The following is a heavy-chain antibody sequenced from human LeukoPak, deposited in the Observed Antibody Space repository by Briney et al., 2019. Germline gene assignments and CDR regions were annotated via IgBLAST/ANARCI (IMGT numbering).Heavy chain of an antibody. J-gene: IGHJ4*02. CDR2: INANTGNP. CDR1: GYTFTNYA. D-gene: IGHD6-13*01. CDR3: ARGDTGPTYNSNWYETDY. Sequence: ASVKVSCKASGYTFTNYAINWVRQAPGKGPEWMGWINANTGNPTYALGFTGRFVLSLDTSVSTAYLQISSLKAEDTAVYYCARGDTGPTYNSNWYETDYWGQGTLVTVSS. V-gene: IGHV7-4-1*02.